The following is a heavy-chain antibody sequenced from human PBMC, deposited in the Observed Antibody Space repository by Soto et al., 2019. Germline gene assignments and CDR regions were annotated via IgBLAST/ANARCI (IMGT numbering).Heavy chain of an antibody. CDR3: ARGYCSGGSCQRVFDY. V-gene: IGHV4-59*01. Sequence: SETLSLTCTVSGGSISSYYWSWIRQPPGKGLEWIGYIYYSGSTNYNPSLKSRVTISVDTSKNQFSLKLSSVTAADTAVYYCARGYCSGGSCQRVFDYWGQGTLVTVSS. CDR2: IYYSGST. J-gene: IGHJ4*02. D-gene: IGHD2-15*01. CDR1: GGSISSYY.